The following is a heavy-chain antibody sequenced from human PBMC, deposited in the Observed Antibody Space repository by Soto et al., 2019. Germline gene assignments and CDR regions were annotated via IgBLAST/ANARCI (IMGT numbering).Heavy chain of an antibody. J-gene: IGHJ4*02. D-gene: IGHD2-15*01. CDR3: ARDLTYCSGGSRRFDY. Sequence: WASVKVSCKASGGTFSSYAISWVRQAPGQGLEWMGGIIPIFGTANYAQKFQGRVTITADESTSTAYMELSSLRSEDTAVYYCARDLTYCSGGSRRFDYWGQGTLVTVSS. CDR2: IIPIFGTA. V-gene: IGHV1-69*13. CDR1: GGTFSSYA.